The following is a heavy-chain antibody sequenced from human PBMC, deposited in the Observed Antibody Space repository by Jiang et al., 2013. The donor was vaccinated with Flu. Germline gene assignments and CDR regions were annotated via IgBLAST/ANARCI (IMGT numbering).Heavy chain of an antibody. CDR1: GGSISSSSYY. Sequence: GSGLVKPSETLSLTCTVSGGSISSSSYYWGWIRQPPGKGLEWIGSIYYSGSTYYNPSLKSRVTISVDTSKNQFSLKLSSVTAADTAVYYCASPVAAPYYFDYWGQGTLVTVSS. D-gene: IGHD6-19*01. CDR2: IYYSGST. CDR3: ASPVAAPYYFDY. V-gene: IGHV4-39*01. J-gene: IGHJ4*02.